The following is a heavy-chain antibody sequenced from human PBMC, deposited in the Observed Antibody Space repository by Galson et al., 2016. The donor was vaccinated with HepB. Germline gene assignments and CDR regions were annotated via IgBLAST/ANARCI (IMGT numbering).Heavy chain of an antibody. J-gene: IGHJ6*02. D-gene: IGHD5-12*01. CDR3: ARLLGLRLVYHYYGMDV. V-gene: IGHV1-8*01. CDR1: GYTFTSYD. CDR2: MNPNSGNT. Sequence: SVKVSCKASGYTFTSYDINWVRQATGQGLEWMGWMNPNSGNTGYAQKFQGRVTMTRNTSISTAYMELSSLRPEDTAVYYCARLLGLRLVYHYYGMDVWGQGTTVTVSS.